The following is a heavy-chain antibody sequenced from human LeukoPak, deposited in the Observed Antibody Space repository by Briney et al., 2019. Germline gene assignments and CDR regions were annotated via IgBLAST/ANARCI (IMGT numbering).Heavy chain of an antibody. J-gene: IGHJ3*02. CDR1: GGSISSGGYS. CDR2: IYHSGST. CDR3: ARGYYYDSSGPIDDAFDI. Sequence: KPSETLSLTCAVSGGSISSGGYSWRWVRQPPGKGLEWIGYIYHSGSTYYNPSLKSRVTISVDSSKNQFSLKLSSVTAADTAVYYCARGYYYDSSGPIDDAFDIWGQGTMVTVSS. V-gene: IGHV4-30-2*01. D-gene: IGHD3-22*01.